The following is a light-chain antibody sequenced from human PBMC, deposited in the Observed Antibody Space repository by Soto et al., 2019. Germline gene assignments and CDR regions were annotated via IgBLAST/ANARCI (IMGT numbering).Light chain of an antibody. Sequence: DIQMTQFPSTLSASIGDRVTITCRASQSIRTWLAWYQQKAGKAPKLLIYTASSLETGVPSRFSGSGSGTAFTLTISSLLPDDFAAYYCQHYNNYSPYTFGQGTRLEIK. J-gene: IGKJ2*01. V-gene: IGKV1-5*03. CDR2: TAS. CDR1: QSIRTW. CDR3: QHYNNYSPYT.